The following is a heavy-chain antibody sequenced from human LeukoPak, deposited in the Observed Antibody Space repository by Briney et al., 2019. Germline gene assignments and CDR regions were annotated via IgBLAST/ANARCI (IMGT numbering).Heavy chain of an antibody. Sequence: PGGSLRLSCAASGFTFEDYGMTWVRQAPGKGLEWVSGINWNGGSTGYADSVKGRFTISRDNAKNFPYLQMNSLRAEDTAFYYCARVASRTYGDYFDYWGQGTLVTVSS. CDR3: ARVASRTYGDYFDY. J-gene: IGHJ4*02. D-gene: IGHD4-17*01. CDR2: INWNGGST. CDR1: GFTFEDYG. V-gene: IGHV3-20*04.